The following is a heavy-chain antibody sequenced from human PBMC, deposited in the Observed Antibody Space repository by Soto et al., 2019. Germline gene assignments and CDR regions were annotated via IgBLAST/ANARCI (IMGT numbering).Heavy chain of an antibody. V-gene: IGHV3-48*01. CDR2: ISSSATNT. D-gene: IGHD6-19*01. Sequence: GGSLRLSCAASGLTFSALSMNWVRQAPGKGLEWVSYISSSATNTHYADSVKGRFTISRDNAKNSLYLQMNSLRAEDTAVYYCVNSGWSYRGQGTLVTVSS. J-gene: IGHJ4*02. CDR1: GLTFSALS. CDR3: VNSGWSY.